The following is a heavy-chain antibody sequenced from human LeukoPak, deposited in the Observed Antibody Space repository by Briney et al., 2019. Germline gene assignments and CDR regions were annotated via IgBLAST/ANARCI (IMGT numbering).Heavy chain of an antibody. CDR1: GGSVSIGSYY. CDR2: IDYIGRA. D-gene: IGHD3-10*01. Sequence: SETLSLTCTVSGGSVSIGSYYWIWIRQPPGKGLEWYGYIDYIGRANYNPSLKRRGTISVDTSKTQFSLKLTSVTAADTAVYYCARDLPRGSGFDPWGQGTLVTVSS. V-gene: IGHV4-61*01. CDR3: ARDLPRGSGFDP. J-gene: IGHJ5*02.